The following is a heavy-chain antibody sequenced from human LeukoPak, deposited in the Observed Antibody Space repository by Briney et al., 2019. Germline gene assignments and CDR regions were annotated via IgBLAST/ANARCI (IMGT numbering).Heavy chain of an antibody. J-gene: IGHJ3*02. V-gene: IGHV4-61*01. CDR3: ARDPPELLHAFDM. Sequence: SETLSLTCTVSGDSISSVSYYWSRIRQPPGKGLEWIGNINYSGSTNYNPSLKSRVTISVDTSKNQFSLRLSSVTAADTAVYYCARDPPELLHAFDMWGQGTKVTVSS. CDR2: INYSGST. CDR1: GDSISSVSYY. D-gene: IGHD1-26*01.